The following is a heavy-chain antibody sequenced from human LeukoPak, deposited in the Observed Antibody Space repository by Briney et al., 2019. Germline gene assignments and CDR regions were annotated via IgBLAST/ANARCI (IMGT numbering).Heavy chain of an antibody. CDR2: MNPNSGNT. CDR3: ARVTMVRGLRGFAY. V-gene: IGHV1-8*03. D-gene: IGHD3-10*01. Sequence: GASVKVSCKASGYTFTSYGISWVRQATGQGLEWMGWMNPNSGNTGYAQKFQGRVTITRNTSISTAYMELSSLRSEDTTVYYCARVTMVRGLRGFAYWGQGTLVTVSS. CDR1: GYTFTSYG. J-gene: IGHJ4*02.